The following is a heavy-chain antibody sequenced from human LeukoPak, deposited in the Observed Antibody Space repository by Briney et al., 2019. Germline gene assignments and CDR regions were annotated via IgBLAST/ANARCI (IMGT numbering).Heavy chain of an antibody. Sequence: ASVRVSCKASGYTFTSYGISWVRQAPGQGLEWMGWISAYNGNTNYAQKLQGRVTMTTDTSTSTAYMGLRSLRSDDTAVYYCARGGTWYYDSSGLNWFDPWGQGTLVTVSS. V-gene: IGHV1-18*01. CDR2: ISAYNGNT. J-gene: IGHJ5*02. CDR3: ARGGTWYYDSSGLNWFDP. D-gene: IGHD3-22*01. CDR1: GYTFTSYG.